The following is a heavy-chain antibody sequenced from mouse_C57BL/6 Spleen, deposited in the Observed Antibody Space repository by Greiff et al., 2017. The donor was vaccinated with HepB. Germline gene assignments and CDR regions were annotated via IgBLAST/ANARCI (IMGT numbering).Heavy chain of an antibody. Sequence: VQRVESGPGLVQPSQSLSITCTVSGFSLTSYGVHWVRQSPGKGLEWLGVIWSGGSTDYNAAFISRLSISKDNSKSQVFFKMNSLQADDTAIYYCARMMVTTESWFAYWGQGTLVTVSA. J-gene: IGHJ3*01. CDR3: ARMMVTTESWFAY. CDR2: IWSGGST. CDR1: GFSLTSYG. V-gene: IGHV2-2*01. D-gene: IGHD2-2*01.